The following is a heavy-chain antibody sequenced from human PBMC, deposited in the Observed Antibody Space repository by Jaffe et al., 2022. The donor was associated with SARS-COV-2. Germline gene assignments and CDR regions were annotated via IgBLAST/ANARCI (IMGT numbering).Heavy chain of an antibody. Sequence: EVQLVESGGGLVQPGGSLRLSCAASGFTFSSYEMNWVRQAPGKGLEWVSYISSSGSTIYYADSVKGRFTISRDNAKNSLYLQMNSLRAEDTAVYYCARASSSWYGGQDYYYGMDVWGQGTTVTVSS. CDR2: ISSSGSTI. CDR3: ARASSSWYGGQDYYYGMDV. V-gene: IGHV3-48*03. J-gene: IGHJ6*02. D-gene: IGHD6-13*01. CDR1: GFTFSSYE.